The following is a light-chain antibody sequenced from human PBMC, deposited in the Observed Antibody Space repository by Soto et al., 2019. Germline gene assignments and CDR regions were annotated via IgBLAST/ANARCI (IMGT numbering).Light chain of an antibody. CDR2: EVT. CDR3: SSYTNINTSACV. J-gene: IGLJ1*01. CDR1: SGDIGSYNR. Sequence: SVLTQPDSVSGSPGQSITISCTGTSGDIGSYNRVSWYQQHPGKAPKLIIYEVTDRPSGVSNRFSGSKSGNTASLTIFGLQAEDEAEYYCSSYTNINTSACVFGTGIKVAVL. V-gene: IGLV2-14*01.